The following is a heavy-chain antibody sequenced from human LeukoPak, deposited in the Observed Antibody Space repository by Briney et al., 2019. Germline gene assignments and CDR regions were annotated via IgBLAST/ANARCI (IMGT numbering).Heavy chain of an antibody. CDR1: GFTFDDYA. CDR2: ISWNSGSI. CDR3: AKEGDGPFDY. V-gene: IGHV3-9*01. Sequence: GGSLRLSCAASGFTFDDYAMHWVRQAPGKGLEWVSGISWNSGSIGYADSVKGRFTISRDNAKNSLYLRMNSLRAEDAALYYCAKEGDGPFDYWGQGTLVTVSS. D-gene: IGHD5-24*01. J-gene: IGHJ4*02.